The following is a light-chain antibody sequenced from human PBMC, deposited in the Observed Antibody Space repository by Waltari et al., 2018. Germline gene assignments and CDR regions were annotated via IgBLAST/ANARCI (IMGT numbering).Light chain of an antibody. CDR1: QSINTY. V-gene: IGKV1-5*01. CDR2: GAS. CDR3: QRYNSYANT. J-gene: IGKJ2*01. Sequence: DILMTQSPSTLSASVGDRVTITCRASQSINTYLAWYQQKPGKAPKPLIYGASTLESGVPGRFSGTGSGTEFTLTISSLQPDDFATYYCQRYNSYANTFGQGTKVDIK.